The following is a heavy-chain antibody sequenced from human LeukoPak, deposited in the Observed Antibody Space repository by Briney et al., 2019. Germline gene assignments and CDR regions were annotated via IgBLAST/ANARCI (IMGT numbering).Heavy chain of an antibody. J-gene: IGHJ4*02. D-gene: IGHD6-13*01. CDR1: GSSISSTTYF. CDR2: IYYTGSS. CDR3: ARPHIAGSDLTDFYY. V-gene: IGHV4-39*01. Sequence: SETLSLTCTVSGSSISSTTYFWGWIRQPPGKGLEWIASIYYTGSSSYNPSLKSRVTISVDTSKNQFSLKLTSVTAADTAVYYCARPHIAGSDLTDFYYWGQGTLVSVSS.